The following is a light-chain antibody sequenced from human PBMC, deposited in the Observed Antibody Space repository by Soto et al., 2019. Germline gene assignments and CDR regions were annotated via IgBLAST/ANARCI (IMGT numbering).Light chain of an antibody. CDR2: DVS. CDR1: SSDVGGYNY. CDR3: SSYRSSSTTYV. Sequence: HSALTQPASVSGSTGQSITISCTGTSSDVGGYNYVSWYQQHPGKAPKLMIYDVSNRPSGVSNHFSGSKSGNTASLTISGLQAEDEADYYCSSYRSSSTTYVFGTWTQLT. V-gene: IGLV2-14*01. J-gene: IGLJ1*01.